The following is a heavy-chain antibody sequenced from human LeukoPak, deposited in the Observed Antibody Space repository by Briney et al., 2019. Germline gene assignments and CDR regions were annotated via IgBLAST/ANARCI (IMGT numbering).Heavy chain of an antibody. CDR1: GFTFSNYW. J-gene: IGHJ4*02. CDR2: IKPDGSVG. V-gene: IGHV3-7*01. CDR3: TQNLVAAAGDH. D-gene: IGHD6-13*01. Sequence: GGSLRLSCAASGFTFSNYWMTWVRQAPGKGLEWVANIKPDGSVGYYVDSVRGRFIISRDNAGNSVYLQMNSLRVEDTAVYYCTQNLVAAAGDHWGQGTLLIVSS.